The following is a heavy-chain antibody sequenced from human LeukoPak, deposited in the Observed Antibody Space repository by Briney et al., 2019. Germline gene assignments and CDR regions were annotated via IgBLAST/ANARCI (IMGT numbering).Heavy chain of an antibody. CDR2: INHSRSI. D-gene: IGHD1-26*01. V-gene: IGHV4-34*01. CDR1: GGSSSGYY. J-gene: IGHJ5*02. CDR3: ARGIIVGATWGENDNWFDP. Sequence: SETLSLTCVLYGGSSSGYYWSWIRQPPGKGLEWIGEINHSRSINYNPSLKSRVTISLDTSKNQFSLKLSSVTAADTAVYYCARGIIVGATWGENDNWFDPWGQGTLVTVSS.